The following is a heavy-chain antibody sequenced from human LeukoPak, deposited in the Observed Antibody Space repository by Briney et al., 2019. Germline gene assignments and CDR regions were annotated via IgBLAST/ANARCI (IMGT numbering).Heavy chain of an antibody. CDR3: AREGRSGSGSYMGWFDP. CDR1: GGSISSGGYY. Sequence: PSETLSLTCTVSGGSISSGGYYWSWIRQHPGKGLEWIGYIYYSGSTYYNPSLKSRVTISVDTSKNQFSLELSSVTAADTAVYYCAREGRSGSGSYMGWFDPWGQGTLVTVSS. J-gene: IGHJ5*02. D-gene: IGHD3-10*01. V-gene: IGHV4-31*03. CDR2: IYYSGST.